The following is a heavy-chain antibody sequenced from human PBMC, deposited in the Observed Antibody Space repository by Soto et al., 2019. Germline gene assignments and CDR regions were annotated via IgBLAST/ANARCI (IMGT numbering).Heavy chain of an antibody. CDR2: IYYSGST. J-gene: IGHJ2*01. CDR1: GGSISSYY. Sequence: QVQLQESGPGLVKPSETLSLTCTVSGGSISSYYWSWIRQPPGKGLEWIGYIYYSGSTNYNPSLKSRFTISVDTSKNQFSLKLSSVTAADTAVYYCARRLNGGYWYFDLWGRGTLVTVSS. CDR3: ARRLNGGYWYFDL. D-gene: IGHD3-10*01. V-gene: IGHV4-59*01.